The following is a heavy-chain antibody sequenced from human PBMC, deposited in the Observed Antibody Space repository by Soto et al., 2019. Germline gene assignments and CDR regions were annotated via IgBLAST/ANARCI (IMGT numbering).Heavy chain of an antibody. CDR3: VSGDAWGVLLAY. Sequence: SETLSLTCAVYGGSFSGYYWSWIRQPPGKGLEWIGEINHSGSTNYNPSLKSRVTISVDTSKNQFSLELNSVSAADTAVYYCVSGDAWGVLLAYWGQGALVTVSS. CDR1: GGSFSGYY. D-gene: IGHD3-16*01. CDR2: INHSGST. J-gene: IGHJ4*02. V-gene: IGHV4-34*01.